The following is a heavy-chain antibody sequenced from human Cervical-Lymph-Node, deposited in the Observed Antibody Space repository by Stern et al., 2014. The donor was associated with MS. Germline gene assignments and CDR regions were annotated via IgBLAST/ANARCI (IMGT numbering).Heavy chain of an antibody. J-gene: IGHJ5*02. D-gene: IGHD6-13*01. CDR3: GKDRLSAVGTAGWFDP. CDR1: GFKFDDYA. Sequence: EVQLVESGGGFVQPGRSLRLSCAASGFKFDDYAMHWVRQAPGKGLEWVSTISWKSGTSTYADSVRGRFTISRDNAKNSLYLQINSLRADDTAFYYCGKDRLSAVGTAGWFDPSGQGTLVIVSS. V-gene: IGHV3-9*01. CDR2: ISWKSGTS.